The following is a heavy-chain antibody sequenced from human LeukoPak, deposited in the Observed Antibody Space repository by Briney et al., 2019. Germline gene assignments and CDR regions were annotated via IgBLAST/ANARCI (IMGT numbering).Heavy chain of an antibody. D-gene: IGHD5-18*01. CDR3: ARSSRIQLWSPPYYYYYGMDV. V-gene: IGHV4-59*12. J-gene: IGHJ6*02. CDR2: IYYSGST. Sequence: SETLSLTCTVSGGSISNYYWSWIRQPPGKGLEWIGHIYYSGSTNYNPSLKSRVIISLDTSKNQFSLKLSSVTAADTAVYYCARSSRIQLWSPPYYYYYGMDVWGQGTTVTVSS. CDR1: GGSISNYY.